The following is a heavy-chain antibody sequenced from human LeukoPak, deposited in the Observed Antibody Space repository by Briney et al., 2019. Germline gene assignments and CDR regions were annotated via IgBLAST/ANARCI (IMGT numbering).Heavy chain of an antibody. J-gene: IGHJ2*01. CDR1: GFTFSSYA. Sequence: GGSLRLSCAASGFTFSSYAMHWVRQAPGKGLEWVAVISYDGSNKYYADSVKGRFTISRDNSKNSLYLQMNSLRAEDTAVYYCARFLKTGYWAHYYYFGLWGRGTLVTVSS. CDR2: ISYDGSNK. D-gene: IGHD3-9*01. CDR3: ARFLKTGYWAHYYYFGL. V-gene: IGHV3-30*04.